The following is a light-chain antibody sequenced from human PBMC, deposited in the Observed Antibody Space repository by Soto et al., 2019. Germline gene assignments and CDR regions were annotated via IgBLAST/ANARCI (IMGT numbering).Light chain of an antibody. V-gene: IGLV1-40*01. CDR2: GNS. CDR3: QSYDSSLSGVV. CDR1: SSNIGAGYD. Sequence: QSVLTQPPSVSGAPGQRVTISCTGSSSNIGAGYDVHWYQQLPGTAPKLLIYGNSNRPSGVPDLFSGSKSGTSASLAITGIQAEDEADYYCQSYDSSLSGVVFGGGTKLTVL. J-gene: IGLJ2*01.